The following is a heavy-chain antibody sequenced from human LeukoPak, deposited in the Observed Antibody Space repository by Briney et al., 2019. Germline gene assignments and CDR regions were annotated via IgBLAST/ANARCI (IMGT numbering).Heavy chain of an antibody. CDR2: IKSKTDGGTT. Sequence: GGSLRLSCAASGFTFSNAWMSWVRQAPGKGLEWVGRIKSKTDGGTTDYAAPVKGRFTISRDDSKNTLYLQMNSLKTEDTAVYYCTTDFSGGVIRQWLINYWGQGTLVTVSS. D-gene: IGHD6-19*01. CDR1: GFTFSNAW. CDR3: TTDFSGGVIRQWLINY. J-gene: IGHJ4*02. V-gene: IGHV3-15*01.